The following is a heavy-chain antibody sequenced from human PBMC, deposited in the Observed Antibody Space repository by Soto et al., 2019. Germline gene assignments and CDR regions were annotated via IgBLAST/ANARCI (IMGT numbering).Heavy chain of an antibody. CDR2: IYHSGST. J-gene: IGHJ4*02. V-gene: IGHV4-30-2*01. CDR3: ARQLYCSSTSCYPAFDY. Sequence: QLQLQESGSGLVKPSQTLSLTCAVSGGSISSGGYSWSWIRQPPGKGLEWIGYIYHSGSTYYNPSLKRRVTISVDRCKNQFSLKLSSVTAADTAVYYCARQLYCSSTSCYPAFDYWGQGTLVTVSS. D-gene: IGHD2-2*01. CDR1: GGSISSGGYS.